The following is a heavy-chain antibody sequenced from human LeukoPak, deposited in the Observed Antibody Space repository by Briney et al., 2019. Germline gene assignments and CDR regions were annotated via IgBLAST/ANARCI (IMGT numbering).Heavy chain of an antibody. CDR1: GFTVSSNS. V-gene: IGHV3-66*03. Sequence: PGGSLRLSCTVSGFTVSSNSMSWVRQAPGKGLEWVSFIYSDNTHYADSVKGRFTISRDNSKNTLYLQMNSLRAEDTAVYYCAKDFVAGTDYDAFDIWGQGTMVTVSS. CDR2: IYSDNT. CDR3: AKDFVAGTDYDAFDI. J-gene: IGHJ3*02. D-gene: IGHD6-19*01.